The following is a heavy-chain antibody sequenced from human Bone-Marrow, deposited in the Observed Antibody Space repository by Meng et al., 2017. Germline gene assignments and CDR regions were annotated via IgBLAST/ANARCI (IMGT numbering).Heavy chain of an antibody. CDR1: GFTFSSYW. CDR3: ARYDFRGEYYYYYYGMDV. D-gene: IGHD3/OR15-3a*01. Sequence: GESLKISCAASGFTFSSYWMSWVRQAPGKGLEWVANIKQDGSEKYYVDSVKGRFTISRDNAKNSLYLQMNSLRAEDTAVYYWARYDFRGEYYYYYYGMDVWGQGTTVTVSS. V-gene: IGHV3-7*01. CDR2: IKQDGSEK. J-gene: IGHJ6*02.